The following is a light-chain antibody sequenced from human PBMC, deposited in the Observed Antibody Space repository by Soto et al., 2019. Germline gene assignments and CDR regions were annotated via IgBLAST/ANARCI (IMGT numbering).Light chain of an antibody. V-gene: IGKV3-20*01. CDR2: GAS. CDR1: QSVSSSN. Sequence: KVVTQSPATLAVSTGEGATLSCRASQSVSSSNLAWYQQKPGQTPRLLVYGASSRATGIPDRFSGSGSGTDFTLTISRLEPEDFAVYYCQQHGTSPITFGQGTRLEIK. J-gene: IGKJ5*01. CDR3: QQHGTSPIT.